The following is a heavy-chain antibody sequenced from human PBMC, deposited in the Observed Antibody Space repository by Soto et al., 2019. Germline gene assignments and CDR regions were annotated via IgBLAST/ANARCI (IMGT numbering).Heavy chain of an antibody. CDR1: GSSFSGYY. CDR3: ARVAFWNVYRHDAFDI. J-gene: IGHJ3*02. CDR2: INHSGTT. D-gene: IGHD3-3*01. V-gene: IGHV4-34*01. Sequence: SETLSLTCAVYGSSFSGYYWSWIRQPPGKGLEWIGEINHSGTTNYNPSLKSRVTMSLDTSKNHFSLNLSSVTAADTAIYYCARVAFWNVYRHDAFDICGQGTMVTVSS.